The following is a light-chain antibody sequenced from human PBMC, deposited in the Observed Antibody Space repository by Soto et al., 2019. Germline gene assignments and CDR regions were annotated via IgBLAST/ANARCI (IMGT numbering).Light chain of an antibody. CDR3: AAWDDILNGYV. CDR1: SSNIESNT. V-gene: IGLV1-44*01. CDR2: SNY. Sequence: QSVLTQPPSASGTPGQRVTISCSGSSSNIESNTVTWYQQLPGTAPELVIYSNYDRPSGVPDRFSGSTSGTSASLVIRGLQSEDEADYYCAAWDDILNGYVFGGGTKVT. J-gene: IGLJ1*01.